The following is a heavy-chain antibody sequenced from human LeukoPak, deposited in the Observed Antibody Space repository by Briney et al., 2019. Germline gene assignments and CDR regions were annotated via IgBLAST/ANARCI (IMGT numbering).Heavy chain of an antibody. D-gene: IGHD6-13*01. CDR2: IYHSGST. J-gene: IGHJ6*03. V-gene: IGHV4-38-2*02. Sequence: SETLSLTCTVSGYSISSGYYWGWIRQPPGKGLEWIGSIYHSGSTYYNPSLKSRVTISVDTSKNQFSLKLSSVTAADTAVYYCARVNSSSWYRYYYYMDVGAKGPRSPSP. CDR1: GYSISSGYY. CDR3: ARVNSSSWYRYYYYMDV.